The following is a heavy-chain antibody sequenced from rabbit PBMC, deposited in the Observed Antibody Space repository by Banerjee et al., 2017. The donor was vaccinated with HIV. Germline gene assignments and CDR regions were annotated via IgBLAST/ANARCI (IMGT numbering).Heavy chain of an antibody. J-gene: IGHJ4*01. V-gene: IGHV1S40*01. CDR2: IDAGSTGNT. D-gene: IGHD7-1*01. Sequence: QSLEESGGDLVQPGASLTLTCTASGFSFSSGYDMCWVRQAPGKGPEWIACIDAGSTGNTYYVSWAKGRFTISRTSSTTVALQMTSLTAADTATYFYARARYCGWTADGDSTDGYSLWGQGTLVTVS. CDR3: ARARYCGWTADGDSTDGYSL. CDR1: GFSFSSGYD.